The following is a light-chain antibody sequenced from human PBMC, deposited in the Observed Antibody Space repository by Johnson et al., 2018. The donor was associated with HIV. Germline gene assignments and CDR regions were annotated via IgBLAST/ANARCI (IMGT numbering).Light chain of an antibody. CDR2: ENN. J-gene: IGLJ1*01. V-gene: IGLV1-51*02. Sequence: QSVLTQPPSVSAAPGQKVTISCSGSSSNIGNNYLSWYRQLPGTAPKLLIYENNKRPSGLPDRFSGSKSGTSATLGITGLQTGDEADYYCGTWDSSLSAGGVFGTGTKVTVL. CDR1: SSNIGNNY. CDR3: GTWDSSLSAGGV.